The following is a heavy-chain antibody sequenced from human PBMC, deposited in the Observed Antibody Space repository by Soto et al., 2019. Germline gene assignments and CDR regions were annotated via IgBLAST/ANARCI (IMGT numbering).Heavy chain of an antibody. J-gene: IGHJ4*02. Sequence: EVQLVESGGGLVEPGGSLRLSCAASGFTFSDAWMSWVRQAPGKGLEWVGRIKTKTQGGTTDYAAPVKGRFTISRDDSKNTLALQIDSLKSEDTAVYYGVGGLGFTPLDCGGQGTLVTVSA. D-gene: IGHD2-15*01. CDR3: VGGLGFTPLDC. CDR2: IKTKTQGGTT. CDR1: GFTFSDAW. V-gene: IGHV3-15*01.